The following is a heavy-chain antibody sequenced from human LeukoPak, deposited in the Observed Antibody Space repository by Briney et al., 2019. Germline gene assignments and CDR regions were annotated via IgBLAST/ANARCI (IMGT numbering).Heavy chain of an antibody. CDR3: ARETGEYSSSIDY. CDR2: IYYSGST. J-gene: IGHJ4*02. CDR1: GGSISSGDYY. V-gene: IGHV4-30-4*08. Sequence: PSQTLSLTCTVSGGSISSGDYYWSWIRQPPGKGLEWIGYIYYSGSTYYNPTAKSRVTISVDTAKNHFSLKLSSVTAADTAVYYCARETGEYSSSIDYWGQGTLVTVSS. D-gene: IGHD6-6*01.